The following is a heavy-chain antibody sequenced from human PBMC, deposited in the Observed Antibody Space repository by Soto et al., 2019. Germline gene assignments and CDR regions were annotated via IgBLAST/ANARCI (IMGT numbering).Heavy chain of an antibody. Sequence: PGGSLRLSCAASGFTFNNYAMDWVRQAPGRGLEWVSIISPNGDSTYYADSVKGRFTISRDNFQNTVFLQMNSLRAEDTAIYFCAKVRLTDYLRYAPHLWGQGTLVTVSS. D-gene: IGHD2-8*01. J-gene: IGHJ3*01. V-gene: IGHV3-23*01. CDR3: AKVRLTDYLRYAPHL. CDR1: GFTFNNYA. CDR2: ISPNGDST.